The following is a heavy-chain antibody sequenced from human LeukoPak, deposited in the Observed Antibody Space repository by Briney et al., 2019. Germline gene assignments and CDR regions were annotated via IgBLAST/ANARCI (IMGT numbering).Heavy chain of an antibody. J-gene: IGHJ4*02. CDR1: GFTFSSYG. V-gene: IGHV3-33*01. D-gene: IGHD3-3*01. CDR3: ARGDDFWRGYYTSFRY. CDR2: IWYDGSNK. Sequence: GGALRLSCAASGFTFSSYGMHWVRQAPGKGLEGVAVIWYDGSNKYYADSVKGRFTISRDNSKNTLYLQMNSLRAEDTALYYCARGDDFWRGYYTSFRYWGQGPLVTVPS.